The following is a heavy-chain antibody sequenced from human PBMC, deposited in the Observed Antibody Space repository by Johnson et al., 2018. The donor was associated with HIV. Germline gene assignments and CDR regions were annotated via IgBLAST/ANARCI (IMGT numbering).Heavy chain of an antibody. D-gene: IGHD1-7*01. V-gene: IGHV3-11*04. J-gene: IGHJ3*02. Sequence: QVQLVESGGGLVKPGGSLRLSCAASGFTFSDYSMTWIRQAPGKGLEWVSYISGSGSTIYYADSVKGRFTISRVNAKNSLYRQMNSLRAGDTAVYYCARGTHKWNYQGENYCFYIWGQGTVGAVSS. CDR1: GFTFSDYS. CDR3: ARGTHKWNYQGENYCFYI. CDR2: ISGSGSTI.